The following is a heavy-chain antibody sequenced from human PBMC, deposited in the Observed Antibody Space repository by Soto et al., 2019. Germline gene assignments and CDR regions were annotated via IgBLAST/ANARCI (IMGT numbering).Heavy chain of an antibody. Sequence: PSETLSLTCXVSGGSISSSSYYWGWIRQPPGKGLEWIGSIYYSGSTYYNPSLKSRLTISLDRSKNEVSLKLTSVTAADTAVYYCTSDYTLRSYRFDYWGRGILVTVSS. J-gene: IGHJ4*02. CDR2: IYYSGST. CDR3: TSDYTLRSYRFDY. V-gene: IGHV4-39*07. CDR1: GGSISSSSYY. D-gene: IGHD3-10*01.